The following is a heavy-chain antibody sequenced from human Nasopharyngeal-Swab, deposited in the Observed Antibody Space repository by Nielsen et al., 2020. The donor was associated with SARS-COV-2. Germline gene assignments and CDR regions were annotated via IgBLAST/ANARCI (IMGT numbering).Heavy chain of an antibody. CDR3: ARDSDSGYSLDAFDI. Sequence: VRQAPGKGLEWVAVIWYDGSNEYYADSVKGRFTISRDNSKNTLYLQMNSLRAEDTAVYYCARDSDSGYSLDAFDIWGQGTMVTVSS. J-gene: IGHJ3*02. CDR2: IWYDGSNE. V-gene: IGHV3-33*01. D-gene: IGHD5-12*01.